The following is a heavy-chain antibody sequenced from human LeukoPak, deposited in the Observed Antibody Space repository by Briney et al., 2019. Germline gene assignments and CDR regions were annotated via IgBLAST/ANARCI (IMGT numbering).Heavy chain of an antibody. CDR2: IYYNGST. J-gene: IGHJ4*02. CDR1: GGSISSYY. V-gene: IGHV4-59*01. CDR3: ASSQSSSIEY. Sequence: PSETLSLTCTVSGGSISSYYWSWIRQPPGKGLEWIGYIYYNGSTNYNPSLKSRVTISVDTSKNQFSLKLSSVTAADTAVYYCASSQSSSIEYWGQGTLVTVSS. D-gene: IGHD6-13*01.